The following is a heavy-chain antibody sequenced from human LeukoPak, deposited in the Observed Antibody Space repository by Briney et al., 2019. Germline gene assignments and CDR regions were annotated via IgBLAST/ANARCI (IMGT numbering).Heavy chain of an antibody. V-gene: IGHV4-34*01. J-gene: IGHJ6*02. CDR2: INHSGST. CDR3: ARRTDYDIRGSDDYYYGMDV. D-gene: IGHD3-10*02. CDR1: GGSFSGYY. Sequence: SETLSLTCAVYGGSFSGYYWSWIRQPPGRGLEWIGEINHSGSTNYNPSLKSRVTISVDTSKNQFSLKLCSVTAADTAVYYCARRTDYDIRGSDDYYYGMDVWGQGTTVTVSS.